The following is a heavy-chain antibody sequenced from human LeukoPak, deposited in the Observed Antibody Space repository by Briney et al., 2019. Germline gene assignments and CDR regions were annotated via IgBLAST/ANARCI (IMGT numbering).Heavy chain of an antibody. CDR3: ARDGPRLQEIY. J-gene: IGHJ4*02. Sequence: GGSLRLSCAASGFTFSSYWMSWVRQAPGKGLEWVANIKEDGSEKDYVDSVKGRFTISRDNTKNSLYLQMNSLRAEDTAVYYCARDGPRLQEIYWGQGILVTVSS. CDR1: GFTFSSYW. D-gene: IGHD5-24*01. V-gene: IGHV3-7*01. CDR2: IKEDGSEK.